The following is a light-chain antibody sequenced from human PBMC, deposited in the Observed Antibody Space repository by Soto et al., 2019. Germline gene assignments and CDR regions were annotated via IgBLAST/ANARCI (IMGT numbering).Light chain of an antibody. V-gene: IGKV3-15*01. CDR3: QQYNDWPPIT. Sequence: EIVMTQSPATLSVSPGEGATLSCRASQSISSNFAWYQQKPGQAPRLVIFDASTRATGIPDRFSGRGSGTDFTLTISSLQSEDSAVYFCQQYNDWPPITFGGGTKVDIK. CDR1: QSISSN. J-gene: IGKJ4*01. CDR2: DAS.